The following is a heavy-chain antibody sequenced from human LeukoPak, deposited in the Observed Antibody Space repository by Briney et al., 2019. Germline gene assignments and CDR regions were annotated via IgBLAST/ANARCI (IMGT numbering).Heavy chain of an antibody. J-gene: IGHJ4*02. CDR3: ARNSAILTYGDYVGPPRGADY. V-gene: IGHV4-39*07. Sequence: SETLSLTCTVSGGSISSSSYYWGWIRQPPGKGLAWIGSIYYSGSTYYNPSLKSRVTISVDTSKNQFSLKLSSVTAADTAVYYCARNSAILTYGDYVGPPRGADYWGQGTLVTVSS. CDR2: IYYSGST. D-gene: IGHD4-17*01. CDR1: GGSISSSSYY.